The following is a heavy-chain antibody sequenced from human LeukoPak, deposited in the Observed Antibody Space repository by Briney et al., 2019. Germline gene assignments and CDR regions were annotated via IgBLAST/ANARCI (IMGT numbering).Heavy chain of an antibody. J-gene: IGHJ4*02. CDR3: ARDRGTYNYYDNSAFYFDSLGY. V-gene: IGHV3-48*03. CDR1: GFTFSSYE. Sequence: QSGGSLRLSCAASGFTFSSYEMNWVRQAPGKGLEWVSYISSSGSTIYCADSVKGRFTISRDNAKNSLYLQMNSLRAEDTAVYYCARDRGTYNYYDNSAFYFDSLGYWGQGALVTVSS. CDR2: ISSSGSTI. D-gene: IGHD3-22*01.